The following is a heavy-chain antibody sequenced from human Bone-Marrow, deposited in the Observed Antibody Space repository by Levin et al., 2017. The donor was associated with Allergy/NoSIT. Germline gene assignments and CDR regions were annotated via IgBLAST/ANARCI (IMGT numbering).Heavy chain of an antibody. D-gene: IGHD2-21*01. CDR2: VNGDGSSA. CDR3: ARIRIGSSTWYVDL. V-gene: IGHV3-74*01. CDR1: GFTLSSYW. Sequence: GESLKISCAASGFTLSSYWLHWVRQAPGKGLVWVSRVNGDGSSANYADSVKGRFAISRDNAKNTVYLQMNSLRADDTAVYYCARIRIGSSTWYVDLWGRGTLVTVSS. J-gene: IGHJ2*01.